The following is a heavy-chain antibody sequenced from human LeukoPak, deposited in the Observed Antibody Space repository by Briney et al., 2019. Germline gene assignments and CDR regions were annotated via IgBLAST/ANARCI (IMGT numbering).Heavy chain of an antibody. CDR1: GGSISGYY. CDR2: IYYSGST. J-gene: IGHJ3*02. V-gene: IGHV4-59*08. Sequence: PSETLSLTCTVSGGSISGYYWSWIRQPPGKGLEWIGYIYYSGSTNYNPSLKSRVTISVDTSKNQFSLKLSSVTAAHTAVYYCACQTNDAFDIWGQGTMVTVSS. CDR3: ACQTNDAFDI.